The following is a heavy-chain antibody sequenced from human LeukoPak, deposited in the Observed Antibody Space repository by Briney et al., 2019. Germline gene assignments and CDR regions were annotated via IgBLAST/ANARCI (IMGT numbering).Heavy chain of an antibody. CDR3: AREPYYDSGGHIDH. CDR1: GGSISSSSYY. J-gene: IGHJ4*02. D-gene: IGHD3-22*01. Sequence: SETLSLTCTVSGGSISSSSYYWAWIRQPPGKGLEWIASIYYSGSTYYNPSLKSRVTISVDTSKKQFSLKLNSVTAADTAVYYCAREPYYDSGGHIDHWGQGTLVTVSS. CDR2: IYYSGST. V-gene: IGHV4-39*07.